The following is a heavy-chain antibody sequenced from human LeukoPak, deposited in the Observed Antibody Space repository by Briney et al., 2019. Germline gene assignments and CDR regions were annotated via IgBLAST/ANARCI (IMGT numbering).Heavy chain of an antibody. CDR2: IYYSGST. Sequence: SETLSLTCTVSGGSLSSYYWSWIRQPPGGGLEWGGYIYYSGSTNYNPPLKSRVTISVDTSKNQFSLRLSSVTAADTAVYYCARGRDSRGYQFMGFDSWGQGTLVTVSS. CDR3: ARGRDSRGYQFMGFDS. V-gene: IGHV4-59*08. J-gene: IGHJ4*02. CDR1: GGSLSSYY. D-gene: IGHD3-22*01.